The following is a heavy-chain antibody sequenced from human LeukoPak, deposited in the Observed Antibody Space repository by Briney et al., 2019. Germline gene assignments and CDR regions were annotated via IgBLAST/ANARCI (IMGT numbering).Heavy chain of an antibody. V-gene: IGHV1-69*02. CDR1: GGTFSSYT. D-gene: IGHD3-3*01. CDR3: ASSIYYDFWSGYSNWFDP. CDR2: IIPILGIA. J-gene: IGHJ5*02. Sequence: SEKVSCKASGGTFSSYTISWVRQAPGQGLEWMGRIIPILGIANYEQKFQGRVTITADKSTSKAYMELSSLRSEDTAVYYCASSIYYDFWSGYSNWFDPWGQGTLVTVSS.